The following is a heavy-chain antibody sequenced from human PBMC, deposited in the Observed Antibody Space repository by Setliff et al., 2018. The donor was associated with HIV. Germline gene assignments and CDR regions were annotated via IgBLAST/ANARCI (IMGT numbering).Heavy chain of an antibody. CDR2: IYYSGST. CDR3: ARRGSGFFHYYYYMDV. D-gene: IGHD3-10*01. CDR1: GYPISSGYY. V-gene: IGHV4-38-2*02. Sequence: PSETLSLTCTVSGYPISSGYYWGWIRQPPGKGLEWIGSIYYSGSTYYNPSLKSRVTISVDTSKNQFSLKLSSVTAADTAVYYCARRGSGFFHYYYYMDVWGKGTTVTVSS. J-gene: IGHJ6*03.